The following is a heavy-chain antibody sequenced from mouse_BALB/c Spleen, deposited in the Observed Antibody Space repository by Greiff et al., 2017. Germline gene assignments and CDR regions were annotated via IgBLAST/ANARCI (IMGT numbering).Heavy chain of an antibody. D-gene: IGHD2-4*01. J-gene: IGHJ3*01. CDR3: AYDYDGVFAY. Sequence: QVQLQQPGAELVKPGASVKMSCKASGYTFTSYNMHWVKQTPGQGLEWIGAIYPGNGDTSYNQKFKGKATLTADKSSSTAYMQLSSLTSEDSAVYYCAYDYDGVFAYWGQGTLVTVSA. CDR2: IYPGNGDT. V-gene: IGHV1-12*01. CDR1: GYTFTSYN.